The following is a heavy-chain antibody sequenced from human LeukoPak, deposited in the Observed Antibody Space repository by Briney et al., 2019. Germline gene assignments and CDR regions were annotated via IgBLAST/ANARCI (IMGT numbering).Heavy chain of an antibody. V-gene: IGHV4-39*01. Sequence: SETLSLTCTVSGGSISSSSHYWGWIRQPPGKGLEWIGSIYYSGSTYYNPSLKSRVTISVDTSKNQFSLKLSSVTAADTAVYYCARLSMGATTWFDPWGQGTLVTVSS. CDR3: ARLSMGATTWFDP. CDR2: IYYSGST. CDR1: GGSISSSSHY. J-gene: IGHJ5*02. D-gene: IGHD1-26*01.